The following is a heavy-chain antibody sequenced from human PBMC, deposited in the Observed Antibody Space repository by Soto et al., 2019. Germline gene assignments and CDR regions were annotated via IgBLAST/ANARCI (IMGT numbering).Heavy chain of an antibody. J-gene: IGHJ5*02. CDR3: ARDHGHAANWFDP. V-gene: IGHV3-20*01. Sequence: QLVESGGGVVRPGGSLRLSCAASGFTFDDYGMSWVRQAPGKGLEWVSGIDWYGGSTGYADSVKGRFTISRDNAKKSVYLEMNSLRAEDTAFYHCARDHGHAANWFDPWGQGTLVTVSS. CDR2: IDWYGGST. CDR1: GFTFDDYG. D-gene: IGHD6-13*01.